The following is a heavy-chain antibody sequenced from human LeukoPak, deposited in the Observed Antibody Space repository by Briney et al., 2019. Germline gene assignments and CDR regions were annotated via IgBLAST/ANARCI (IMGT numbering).Heavy chain of an antibody. V-gene: IGHV3-7*01. Sequence: GGSLRLSCAASGFKFSDFWMTWVRQTPGKGLEWVANIKEDGSEEYHVDSVKGRFTISRDNTKSSLFLQMNSLRGDDTAVYYRVRDSRPGGAMGLYHNFDFWGQGTLVTVSS. D-gene: IGHD3-16*01. CDR1: GFKFSDFW. CDR2: IKEDGSEE. J-gene: IGHJ4*02. CDR3: VRDSRPGGAMGLYHNFDF.